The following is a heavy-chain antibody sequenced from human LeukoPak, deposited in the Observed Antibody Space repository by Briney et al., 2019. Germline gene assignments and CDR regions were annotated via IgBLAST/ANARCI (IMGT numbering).Heavy chain of an antibody. CDR3: ARDRSGYYYGSGSYYYYYGMDV. J-gene: IGHJ6*02. Sequence: SETLSLTCADYGGSFSGYYWRWIRQPPGKGLEWIGKINHSGSTNYNPSLKSRVTISVDTSKNQFSLKLSSVTAADTAVYYCARDRSGYYYGSGSYYYYYGMDVWGQGTTVTVSS. CDR2: INHSGST. D-gene: IGHD3-10*01. CDR1: GGSFSGYY. V-gene: IGHV4-34*01.